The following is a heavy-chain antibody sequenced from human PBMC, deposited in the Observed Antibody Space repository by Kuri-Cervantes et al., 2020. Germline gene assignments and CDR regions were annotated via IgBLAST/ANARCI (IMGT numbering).Heavy chain of an antibody. V-gene: IGHV4-39*01. Sequence: SETLSLTCTVSGGSISSSRYYWGWIRQPPGXGLEWIGGVHYSGSTYYKSSLKSRLNISVDMSKXQFSLKLTSVTAADTAIYYXVRLWDGSWXSPDDYWGQGTLVTVSS. CDR3: VRLWDGSWXSPDDY. J-gene: IGHJ4*01. CDR2: VHYSGST. D-gene: IGHD3-10*01. CDR1: GGSISSSRYY.